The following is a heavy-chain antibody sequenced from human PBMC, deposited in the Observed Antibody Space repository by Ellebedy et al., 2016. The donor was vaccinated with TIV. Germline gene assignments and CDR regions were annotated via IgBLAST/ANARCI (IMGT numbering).Heavy chain of an antibody. CDR2: INQGGSVK. Sequence: GESLKISCAASGFSFNSYWMSWVRQAPGKGLEWVANINQGGSVKYYVDSVRGRFTISRDNAKNSLFLQMNSLGAEDTAVYYCARAIYGASYLWGRGTLVTVSS. V-gene: IGHV3-7*01. CDR1: GFSFNSYW. J-gene: IGHJ2*01. D-gene: IGHD4-17*01. CDR3: ARAIYGASYL.